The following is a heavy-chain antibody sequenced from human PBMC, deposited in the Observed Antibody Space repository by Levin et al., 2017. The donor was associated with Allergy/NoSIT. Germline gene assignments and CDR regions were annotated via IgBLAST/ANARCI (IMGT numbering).Heavy chain of an antibody. Sequence: PSETLSLTCTVSGGSISSSSYYWGWIRQPPGKGLEWIGSIYYSGSTYYNPSLKSRVTISVDTSKNQFSLKLSSVTAADTAVYYCARINYDILTGYYNFDYWGQGTLVTVSS. D-gene: IGHD3-9*01. V-gene: IGHV4-39*01. CDR1: GGSISSSSYY. CDR3: ARINYDILTGYYNFDY. CDR2: IYYSGST. J-gene: IGHJ4*02.